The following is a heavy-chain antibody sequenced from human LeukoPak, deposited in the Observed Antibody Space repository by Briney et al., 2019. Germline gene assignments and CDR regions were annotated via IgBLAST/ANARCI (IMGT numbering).Heavy chain of an antibody. CDR1: GFTFSDYY. D-gene: IGHD1-14*01. J-gene: IGHJ4*02. V-gene: IGHV3-11*01. CDR2: ISSSGSAI. Sequence: GGSLRLSCAASGFTFSDYYMSWIRQAPGKGLEWVSYISSSGSAIYYADSVQGRFTISRDNAKNSLYLQVNSLRAEDTAVYYCARERNSYLDYWGQGTLVTVSS. CDR3: ARERNSYLDY.